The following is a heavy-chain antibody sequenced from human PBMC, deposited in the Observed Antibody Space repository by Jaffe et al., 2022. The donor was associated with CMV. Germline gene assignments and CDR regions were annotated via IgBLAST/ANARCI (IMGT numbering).Heavy chain of an antibody. D-gene: IGHD6-13*01. CDR3: AREIRIPAAGTGDY. CDR1: GGSISSSSYY. CDR2: IYYNGGT. J-gene: IGHJ4*02. V-gene: IGHV4-39*02. Sequence: QLQLQESGPRLVKPSETLSLTCTVSGGSISSSSYYWGWIRQPPGKGLEWIGTIYYNGGTQYNPSLKSRVTISVDTSKNQFSLKLSSVTAADTAVYYCAREIRIPAAGTGDYWGQGTLVTVSS.